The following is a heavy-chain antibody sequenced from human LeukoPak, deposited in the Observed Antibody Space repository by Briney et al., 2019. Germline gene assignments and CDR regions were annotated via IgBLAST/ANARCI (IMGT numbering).Heavy chain of an antibody. J-gene: IGHJ4*02. D-gene: IGHD1-26*01. Sequence: SGTLSLTCGVSGGSITSTNYWTWVRQPPGKGLEWIGEVNLQGSTNYNPSLMGRVAISVDMSENHISLQLTSVTAADTAVYYCTRESGAFSRFGFWGQGTLVTVSS. V-gene: IGHV4-4*02. CDR2: VNLQGST. CDR1: GGSITSTNY. CDR3: TRESGAFSRFGF.